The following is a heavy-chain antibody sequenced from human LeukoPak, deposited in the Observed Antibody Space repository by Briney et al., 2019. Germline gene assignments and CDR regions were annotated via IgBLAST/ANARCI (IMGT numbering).Heavy chain of an antibody. Sequence: GGSLRLSCAASGFTFSSHAMTWVRQAPGKGLQWVSSISINADDTHYADSVKGRFTISRDNSKKTLLLQMNSLRVDDTAIYYCAKEIRPNDHWGQGTLVIVSS. V-gene: IGHV3-23*01. J-gene: IGHJ4*02. CDR1: GFTFSSHA. D-gene: IGHD3-16*01. CDR2: ISINADDT. CDR3: AKEIRPNDH.